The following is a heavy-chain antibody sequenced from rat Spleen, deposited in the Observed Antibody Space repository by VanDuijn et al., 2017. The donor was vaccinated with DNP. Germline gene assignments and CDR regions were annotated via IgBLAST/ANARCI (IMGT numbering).Heavy chain of an antibody. D-gene: IGHD1-11*01. V-gene: IGHV5-25*01. CDR3: TKTGGNWVAH. Sequence: EVQLVESGGGLVQPGRSMKLSCAASGFTFSNYYMAWVRQAPTKGLEWVASISTGGGNTYYGDSVKGRFTISRDNAKPSLYLQMDSLRSEDTATYYRTKTGGNWVAHWGQGTLVTVSS. J-gene: IGHJ3*01. CDR1: GFTFSNYY. CDR2: ISTGGGNT.